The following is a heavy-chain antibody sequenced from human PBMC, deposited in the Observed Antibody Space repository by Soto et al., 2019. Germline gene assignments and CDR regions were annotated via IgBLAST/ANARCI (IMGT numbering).Heavy chain of an antibody. V-gene: IGHV1-2*04. CDR1: GYTFTGYY. CDR2: INPNSGGT. Sequence: GASVKVSCKASGYTFTGYYMHWVRQAPGQGLEWMGWINPNSGGTNYAQKFQGWVTMTRDTSISTAYMELSRLRSDDTAVYYCARDSVRSVNAFDIWGQGTMVTVSS. J-gene: IGHJ3*02. D-gene: IGHD3-10*01. CDR3: ARDSVRSVNAFDI.